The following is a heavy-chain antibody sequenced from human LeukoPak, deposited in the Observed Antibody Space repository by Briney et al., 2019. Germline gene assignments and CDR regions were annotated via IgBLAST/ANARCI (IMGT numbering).Heavy chain of an antibody. V-gene: IGHV3-33*01. D-gene: IGHD3-22*01. CDR2: IWFNGGIK. J-gene: IGHJ4*02. CDR3: SRLFDSSGSQNN. Sequence: GGSLRLSCVASGFTFDSCDMHWVRQAPGKGLEWVAIIWFNGGIKYYADSVKGRFTISRDNSKNSLYLQMNSLRAEDTAVYYCSRLFDSSGSQNNWGQGTQVTVSS. CDR1: GFTFDSCD.